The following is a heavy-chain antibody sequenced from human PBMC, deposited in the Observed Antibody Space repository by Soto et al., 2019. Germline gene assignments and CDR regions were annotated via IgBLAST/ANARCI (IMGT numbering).Heavy chain of an antibody. CDR2: IYYSGST. Sequence: SETLSLTCTVSGGSISSSSYYWGWIRQPPGKGLEWIGSIYYSGSTYYNPSLKSRVTISVDTSKNQFSLKLSSVTAADTAVYYCARLKGSSSWFVTNWFDPWGQGTLVTVS. D-gene: IGHD6-13*01. J-gene: IGHJ5*02. CDR1: GGSISSSSYY. CDR3: ARLKGSSSWFVTNWFDP. V-gene: IGHV4-39*01.